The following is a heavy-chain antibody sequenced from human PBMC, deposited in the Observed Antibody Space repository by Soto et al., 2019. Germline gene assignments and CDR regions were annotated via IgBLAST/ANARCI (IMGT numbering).Heavy chain of an antibody. Sequence: GGSLRLSCAASGFTFSSYAMSWVRQAPGKGLEWVSAISGSGGSTYYADSVKGRFTISRDNSKNTLYLQMNSLRDEDTAVYYCARDLPLTIFGVVTSYGMDVWGQGTTVTV. CDR2: ISGSGGST. CDR3: ARDLPLTIFGVVTSYGMDV. CDR1: GFTFSSYA. V-gene: IGHV3-23*01. J-gene: IGHJ6*02. D-gene: IGHD3-3*01.